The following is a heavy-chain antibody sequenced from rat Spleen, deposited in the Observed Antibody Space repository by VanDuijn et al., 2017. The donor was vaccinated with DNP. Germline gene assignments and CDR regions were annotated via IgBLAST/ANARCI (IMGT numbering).Heavy chain of an antibody. V-gene: IGHV5-7*01. D-gene: IGHD1-4*01. Sequence: EVQLVESGGGLVQPGRSMKLSCAASGFTFSDYYMAWVRQAPKKGLEWVATISYDGSDTYYRDSVKGRFTMSRDNAKSTLYLQMDSLMSEDTAIYFCASRPPPTRGPFDYWGQGVTVTVSS. CDR2: ISYDGSDT. CDR1: GFTFSDYY. CDR3: ASRPPPTRGPFDY. J-gene: IGHJ2*01.